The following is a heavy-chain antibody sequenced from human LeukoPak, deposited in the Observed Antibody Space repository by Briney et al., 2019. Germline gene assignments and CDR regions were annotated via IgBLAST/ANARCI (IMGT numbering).Heavy chain of an antibody. CDR2: INHSGST. V-gene: IGHV4-34*01. Sequence: SETLSLTCTVSGGSFSGYYWSWIRQPPGKGLEWIGEINHSGSTNYNPSLKSRVTISVDTSKNQFSLKLSSVTAADTAVYYCARVVTTVTPYYMDVWGKGTTVTVSS. CDR3: ARVVTTVTPYYMDV. D-gene: IGHD4-11*01. J-gene: IGHJ6*03. CDR1: GGSFSGYY.